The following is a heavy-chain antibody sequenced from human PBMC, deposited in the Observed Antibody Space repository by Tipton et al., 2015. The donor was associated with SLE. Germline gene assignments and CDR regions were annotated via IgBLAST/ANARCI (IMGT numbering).Heavy chain of an antibody. D-gene: IGHD1-26*01. CDR1: GASISSFSYY. V-gene: IGHV4-39*07. J-gene: IGHJ5*02. Sequence: TLSLTCTVSGASISSFSYYWGWIRQPPGKGLEWIGNMYYTGSTYYNPSLKSRVTISVDTSKNQFSLKLSSVTAADTAVYYCARGLPATSWFDPWGQGTLVTVSS. CDR2: MYYTGST. CDR3: ARGLPATSWFDP.